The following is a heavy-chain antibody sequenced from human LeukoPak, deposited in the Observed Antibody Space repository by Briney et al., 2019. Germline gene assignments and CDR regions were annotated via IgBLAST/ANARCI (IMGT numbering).Heavy chain of an antibody. D-gene: IGHD3-3*01. V-gene: IGHV1-2*02. J-gene: IGHJ4*02. CDR1: GYTFTGYY. CDR2: INPNSGGT. Sequence: ASVKVSCKASGYTFTGYYMHWVRQAPGQGLEWMGWINPNSGGTNYAQKFQGRVTITADESTSTAYMELSSLRSEDTAVYYCARDKYDFWSGCQFDYWGQGTLVTVSS. CDR3: ARDKYDFWSGCQFDY.